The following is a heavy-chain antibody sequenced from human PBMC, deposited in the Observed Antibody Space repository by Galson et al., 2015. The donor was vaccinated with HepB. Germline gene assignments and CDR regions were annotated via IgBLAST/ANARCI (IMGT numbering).Heavy chain of an antibody. D-gene: IGHD6-13*01. J-gene: IGHJ6*02. V-gene: IGHV1-18*04. CDR3: ARVIAAAGKYYYYYGMDV. CDR2: INAGNGNT. Sequence: SVKVSCKASGYTFTSYGISWVRQAPGQGLEWMGWINAGNGNTKYSQKFQGRVTITRDTSASTAYMELSSLRSEDTAVYYCARVIAAAGKYYYYYGMDVWGQGTTVTVSS. CDR1: GYTFTSYG.